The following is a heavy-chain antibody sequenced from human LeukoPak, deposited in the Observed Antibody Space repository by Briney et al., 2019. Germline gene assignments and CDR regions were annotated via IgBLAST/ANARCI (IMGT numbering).Heavy chain of an antibody. V-gene: IGHV4-31*03. CDR3: ARDWARSGYYPDSYFDY. J-gene: IGHJ4*02. CDR1: GGSISSGGYY. CDR2: IYYSGST. D-gene: IGHD3-3*01. Sequence: SQTLSLTCTVSGGSISSGGYYWSWIRQHPGKGLEWIGYIYYSGSTYYNPSLKSRVTISVDTSKNQFSLKLSSVTAAGTAVYYCARDWARSGYYPDSYFDYWGQGTLVTVSS.